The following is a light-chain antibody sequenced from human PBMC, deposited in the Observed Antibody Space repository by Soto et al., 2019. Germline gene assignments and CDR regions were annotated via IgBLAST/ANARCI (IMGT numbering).Light chain of an antibody. CDR3: QQYDNHPFT. CDR2: DAS. J-gene: IGKJ3*01. V-gene: IGKV1-33*01. CDR1: QDITNY. Sequence: DIQMTQSPSSLSASVRDRVTITCQASQDITNYLNWYQQKPGKAPKLLICDASNLEPGVPSRFSGSGSGTDFTFTISSLQPEDIATYYCQQYDNHPFTFGPGTKVDIK.